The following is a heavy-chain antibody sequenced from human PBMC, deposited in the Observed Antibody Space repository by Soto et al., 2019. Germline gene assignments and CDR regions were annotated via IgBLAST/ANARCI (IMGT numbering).Heavy chain of an antibody. CDR1: GGSITSYY. Sequence: SETLSLTCTVSGGSITSYYWSWIRQPPGKGLEWIGYIYYSGITDYNPSLKSRVTISVDTSKSQFSLKLSSVTAADTAVYYCARVGDSSGYSDAFDIWGQGTLVTVSS. CDR2: IYYSGIT. CDR3: ARVGDSSGYSDAFDI. J-gene: IGHJ3*02. V-gene: IGHV4-59*01. D-gene: IGHD3-22*01.